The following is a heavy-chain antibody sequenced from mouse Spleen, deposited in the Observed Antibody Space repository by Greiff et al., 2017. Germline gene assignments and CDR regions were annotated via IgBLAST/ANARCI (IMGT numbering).Heavy chain of an antibody. Sequence: EVKLQESGGGLVKPGGSLKLSCAASGFTFSDYYMYWVRQTPEKRLEWVATISDGGSYTYYPDSVKGRFTISRDNAKNNLYLQMSSLKSEDTAMYYCARDGPYGNPFDYWGQGTTLTVSS. D-gene: IGHD2-10*02. CDR1: GFTFSDYY. CDR2: ISDGGSYT. J-gene: IGHJ2*01. V-gene: IGHV5-4*02. CDR3: ARDGPYGNPFDY.